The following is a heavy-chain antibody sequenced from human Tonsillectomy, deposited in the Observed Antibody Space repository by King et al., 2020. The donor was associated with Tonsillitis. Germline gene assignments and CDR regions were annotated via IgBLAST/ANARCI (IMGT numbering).Heavy chain of an antibody. J-gene: IGHJ6*02. CDR1: GFTVSSNY. CDR3: ARDRGGDYSHGEDMDV. CDR2: IYSGGST. Sequence: VQLVESGGGLIQPGGSLRLSCAASGFTVSSNYMSWVRQAPGKGLEWVSVIYSGGSTYYADSVKGRFTISRDNSKNTLYLQMNSLRAEDTAVYYCARDRGGDYSHGEDMDVWGQGTTVTVSS. V-gene: IGHV3-53*01. D-gene: IGHD4-17*01.